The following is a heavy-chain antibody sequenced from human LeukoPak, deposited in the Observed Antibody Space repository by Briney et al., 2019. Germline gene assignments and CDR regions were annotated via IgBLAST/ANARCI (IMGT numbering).Heavy chain of an antibody. J-gene: IGHJ5*02. CDR3: AREGRNREWFDP. Sequence: ASVKVSCKASGYTFTSYYMHWVRQAPGQGLEWMGIINPSGGSTSHAQKFQGRVTMTRDTSTSTVYMELSRLGSEYTSVYYCAREGRNREWFDPWGQGTLVTVSS. V-gene: IGHV1-46*01. CDR2: INPSGGST. CDR1: GYTFTSYY.